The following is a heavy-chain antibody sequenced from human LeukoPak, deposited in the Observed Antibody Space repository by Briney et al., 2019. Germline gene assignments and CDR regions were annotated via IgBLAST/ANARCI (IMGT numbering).Heavy chain of an antibody. CDR1: GFTFSSSA. Sequence: TGGSLRLSCTASGFTFSSSAMNWVRHIPGKRLEWLSYISSTSSTIYYADSVKGRFTVSRDNAKNSLYLQMNSLRAEDTAVYYCARDRYKGIAAAGKDYWGQGTLVTVSS. V-gene: IGHV3-48*01. CDR3: ARDRYKGIAAAGKDY. D-gene: IGHD6-13*01. J-gene: IGHJ4*02. CDR2: ISSTSSTI.